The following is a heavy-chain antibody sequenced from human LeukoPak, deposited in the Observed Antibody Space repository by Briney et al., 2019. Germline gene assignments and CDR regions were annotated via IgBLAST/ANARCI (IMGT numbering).Heavy chain of an antibody. J-gene: IGHJ4*02. CDR2: IRYDGSNK. CDR3: AKDTRDCSSTSCYAGIPAAGIDY. CDR1: GFTFRNYG. V-gene: IGHV3-30*02. D-gene: IGHD2-2*01. Sequence: GGSLRLSCAASGFTFRNYGMHWVRQAPGKGPEWVAFIRYDGSNKYYADSVKGRFTFSRDNSKNTLYLQMNSLRAEDTAVYYCAKDTRDCSSTSCYAGIPAAGIDYWGQGTLVTVSS.